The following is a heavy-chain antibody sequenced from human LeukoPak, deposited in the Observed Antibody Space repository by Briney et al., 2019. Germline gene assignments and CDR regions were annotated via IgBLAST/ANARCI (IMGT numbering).Heavy chain of an antibody. CDR3: ARGGENYDFWSGYQNWFDP. V-gene: IGHV1-46*01. J-gene: IGHJ5*02. Sequence: ASVRVSCKASGYTFTSYYMHWVRQAPGQGREWMGIINPSGGSTSYAQKFQGRVTMTRDMSTSTVYMELSSLRSEDTAVYYCARGGENYDFWSGYQNWFDPWGQGTLVTVSS. CDR2: INPSGGST. CDR1: GYTFTSYY. D-gene: IGHD3-3*01.